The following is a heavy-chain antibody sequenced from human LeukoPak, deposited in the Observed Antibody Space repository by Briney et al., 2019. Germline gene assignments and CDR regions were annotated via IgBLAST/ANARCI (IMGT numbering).Heavy chain of an antibody. J-gene: IGHJ6*02. CDR1: GFTFSGYV. V-gene: IGHV3-30*03. CDR3: ARGAPGGVALRLNYYYYGMDV. Sequence: GSLRLSCAASGFTFSGYVMDGVRQAPGKGLEGGAVISYDGSNQYYEESVKGRFTISRDNAKNSLYLQMSSLRAEATAVYYCARGAPGGVALRLNYYYYGMDVWGQGTTVTVSS. D-gene: IGHD1-26*01. CDR2: ISYDGSNQ.